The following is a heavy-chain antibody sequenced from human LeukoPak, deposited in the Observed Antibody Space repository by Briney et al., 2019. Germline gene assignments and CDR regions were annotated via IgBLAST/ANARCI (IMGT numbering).Heavy chain of an antibody. CDR3: ATMQWLEGVDWFDP. Sequence: GGSLRLSCAASGFIFSHYGMHWVRQAPGKGLEWVAFIRHDESNKFYADSVKGRFTISRDNSKNVLFLQMNSLRAEDTAVCYCATMQWLEGVDWFDPWGQGTLVTVSS. D-gene: IGHD6-19*01. CDR1: GFIFSHYG. CDR2: IRHDESNK. J-gene: IGHJ5*02. V-gene: IGHV3-30*02.